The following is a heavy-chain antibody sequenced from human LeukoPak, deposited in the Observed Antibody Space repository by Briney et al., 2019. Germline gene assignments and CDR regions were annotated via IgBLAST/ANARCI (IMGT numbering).Heavy chain of an antibody. CDR1: GVSIRSSY. J-gene: IGHJ4*02. V-gene: IGHV4-59*01. D-gene: IGHD2/OR15-2a*01. CDR3: ARGEFLYYFDY. CDR2: IYYSGST. Sequence: SETLSLTCSVSGVSIRSSYWSWIRQPPGKGLEWIGYIYYSGSTNYNPSLKSRVTISVDTSKNQFSLKLSSVTAADTAVYYCARGEFLYYFDYWGQGTLVTVSS.